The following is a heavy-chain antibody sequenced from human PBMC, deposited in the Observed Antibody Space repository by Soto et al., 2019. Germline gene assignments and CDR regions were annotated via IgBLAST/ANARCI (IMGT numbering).Heavy chain of an antibody. Sequence: PGGSLRLSCAASGFTFDDYAMHWVRQAPGKGLEWVSGISWNSGSIGYADSVKGRFTISRDNAKNSLYLQMNSLRAEDTALYYCAKDIQQLTGAFDIWGQGTMVTVSS. D-gene: IGHD6-13*01. CDR3: AKDIQQLTGAFDI. V-gene: IGHV3-9*01. J-gene: IGHJ3*02. CDR2: ISWNSGSI. CDR1: GFTFDDYA.